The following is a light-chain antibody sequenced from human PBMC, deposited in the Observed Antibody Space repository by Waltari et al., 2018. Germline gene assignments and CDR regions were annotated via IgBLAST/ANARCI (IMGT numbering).Light chain of an antibody. CDR2: KNT. Sequence: QSVLTQPPSASGTPGQRVTISCSGSASNIGRNFVFWYQQLPGTAPSLVVYKNTLRPAVGAERLSGSKAGTSASLVISGLRAEDEADYYCATWDDTLSGWVFGGGTKLTVL. CDR3: ATWDDTLSGWV. V-gene: IGLV1-47*01. CDR1: ASNIGRNF. J-gene: IGLJ3*02.